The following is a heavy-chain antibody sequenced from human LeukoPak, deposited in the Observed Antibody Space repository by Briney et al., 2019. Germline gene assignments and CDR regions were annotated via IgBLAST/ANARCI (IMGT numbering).Heavy chain of an antibody. CDR3: AKGSRISVAANYFDP. CDR2: ISGSGGSA. D-gene: IGHD6-19*01. J-gene: IGHJ5*02. Sequence: AGSLRLSCAASGFTFSSYAINWVRQAPGKGLEWVSVISGSGGSAYYADSVKGRFTISRDNSKNTLYLQMSSLRAEDTAVYYCAKGSRISVAANYFDPWGQGTLVTVSS. CDR1: GFTFSSYA. V-gene: IGHV3-23*01.